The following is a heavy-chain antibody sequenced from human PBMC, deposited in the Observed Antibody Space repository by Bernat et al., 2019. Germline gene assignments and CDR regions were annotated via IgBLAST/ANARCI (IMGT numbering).Heavy chain of an antibody. CDR2: IWYDGSNK. Sequence: QVQLVESGGGVVQPGRSLRLSCAASGFTFSSYGMHWVRQAPGKGLEWVAVIWYDGSNKYYADSVKGRFTISRDNSKNTLYLQMNSLRAEDTAVYYCAREWDYYGIPYYFDYWGQGTLVTVSS. CDR3: AREWDYYGIPYYFDY. V-gene: IGHV3-33*01. D-gene: IGHD3-10*01. CDR1: GFTFSSYG. J-gene: IGHJ4*02.